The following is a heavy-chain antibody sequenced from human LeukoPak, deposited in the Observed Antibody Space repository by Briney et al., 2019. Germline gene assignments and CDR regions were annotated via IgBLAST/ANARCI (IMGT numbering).Heavy chain of an antibody. V-gene: IGHV1-46*01. CDR1: GYTFIRYS. CDR3: ARDVVGSVWWFDP. Sequence: ASVKVSCKTSGYTFIRYSIHWVRQAPGQGLEWMGIINPNGGDTDCAQKFQGRVAMTRDTSTSTVYMELSSLRSEDTAIYYCARDVVGSVWWFDPWGQGTLVAVSS. CDR2: INPNGGDT. D-gene: IGHD6-19*01. J-gene: IGHJ5*02.